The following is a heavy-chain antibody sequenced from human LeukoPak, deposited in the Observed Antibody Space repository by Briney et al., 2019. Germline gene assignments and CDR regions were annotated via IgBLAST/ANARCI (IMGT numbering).Heavy chain of an antibody. V-gene: IGHV4-59*01. D-gene: IGHD5-24*01. CDR2: IYYSGST. CDR1: GGSISSYY. J-gene: IGHJ5*02. CDR3: ARDMLGDGYNQS. Sequence: SETLSLTCTVSGGSISSYYWSWIRQPPRRGLEWIGYIYYSGSTNYNPSLKSRVTISVDTSKTQFSLKLSSVTAADTAVYYCARDMLGDGYNQSWGQGTLVTVSS.